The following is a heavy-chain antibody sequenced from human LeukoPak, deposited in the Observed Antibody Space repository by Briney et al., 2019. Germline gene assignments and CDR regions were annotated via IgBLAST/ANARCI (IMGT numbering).Heavy chain of an antibody. CDR3: AKVPLIAAPKHFDY. Sequence: GGSLRLSCAASGFNFSSYDMHWVRQAPGKGLEWVAFIRYDGSNKYYADSVKGRFTISRDNSKNTLYLQMNSLRAEDTAVYYCAKVPLIAAPKHFDYWGQGTLVTVSS. D-gene: IGHD6-13*01. V-gene: IGHV3-30*02. CDR1: GFNFSSYD. J-gene: IGHJ4*02. CDR2: IRYDGSNK.